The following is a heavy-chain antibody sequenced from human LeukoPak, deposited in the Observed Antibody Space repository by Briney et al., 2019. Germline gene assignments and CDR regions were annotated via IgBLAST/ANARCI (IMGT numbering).Heavy chain of an antibody. J-gene: IGHJ4*02. CDR2: ISGSGSTT. D-gene: IGHD5-18*01. CDR3: GTAMVLGGHFDY. CDR1: GFTFSSYA. V-gene: IGHV3-23*01. Sequence: PGGSLRLSCAASGFTFSSYAMSWVRQAPGKGLDWVSAISGSGSTTYYADSVKGRFTISRDKSKNTLYLQMNSLRAVDTAVYYCGTAMVLGGHFDYWGQGTLVTVSS.